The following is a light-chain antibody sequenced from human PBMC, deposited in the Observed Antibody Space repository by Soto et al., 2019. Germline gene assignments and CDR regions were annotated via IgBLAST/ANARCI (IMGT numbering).Light chain of an antibody. J-gene: IGKJ4*01. V-gene: IGKV3-20*01. Sequence: EIVLTQSPGTLSLSPGERATLSCRASQSISSSYFAWYQQKPGQAPRLLIYGASSRATGIPDRFSGSGSGTDFTLTISRLEPEDSAVYYCQQYGSSPSLTFGGGTMLEIK. CDR2: GAS. CDR1: QSISSSY. CDR3: QQYGSSPSLT.